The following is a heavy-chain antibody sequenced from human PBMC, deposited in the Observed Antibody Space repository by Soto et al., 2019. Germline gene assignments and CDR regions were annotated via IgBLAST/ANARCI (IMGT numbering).Heavy chain of an antibody. CDR3: AKTASGWFSAFDL. D-gene: IGHD6-13*01. Sequence: EVQLLESGGGLVQPGGSLRLSCAASGFTFSSYAMSWVRQAPGKGLEWVSAISGSGGTTYYADSVKGRFTFSRDNSKHTLYLHMNSLRAEDTAVYYCAKTASGWFSAFDLWGQGTMVTVSS. V-gene: IGHV3-23*01. CDR2: ISGSGGTT. CDR1: GFTFSSYA. J-gene: IGHJ3*01.